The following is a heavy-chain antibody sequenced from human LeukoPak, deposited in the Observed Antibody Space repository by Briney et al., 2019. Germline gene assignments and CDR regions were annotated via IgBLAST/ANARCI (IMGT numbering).Heavy chain of an antibody. CDR1: GSTFSSYA. CDR3: ARGGWFGESREFDY. J-gene: IGHJ4*02. D-gene: IGHD3-10*01. Sequence: GRSLRLSCAASGSTFSSYAMHWVRQAPGKGLEWVAVISYDGSNKYYADSVKGRFTISRDNSKNTLYLQMNSLRAEDTAVYYCARGGWFGESREFDYWGQGTLVTVSS. V-gene: IGHV3-30-3*01. CDR2: ISYDGSNK.